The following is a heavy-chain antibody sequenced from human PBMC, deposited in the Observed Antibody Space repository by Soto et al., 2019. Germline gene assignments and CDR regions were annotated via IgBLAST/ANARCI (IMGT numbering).Heavy chain of an antibody. J-gene: IGHJ6*02. CDR3: PRNDNRNSLYGVDV. CDR1: GGALSGYY. V-gene: IGHV4-34*03. D-gene: IGHD1-1*01. CDR2: VNHRAST. Sequence: SPTLSLTCAVSGGALSGYYWGCVRQCPGKGLEWIGEVNHRASTDYNPYLKSRVTISIDASKNQFSLELNSVTAADTAVYYRPRNDNRNSLYGVDVWCQGNTVTVS.